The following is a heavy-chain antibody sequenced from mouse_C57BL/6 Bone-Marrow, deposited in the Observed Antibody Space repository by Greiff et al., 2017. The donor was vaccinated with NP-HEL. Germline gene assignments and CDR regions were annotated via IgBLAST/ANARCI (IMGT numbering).Heavy chain of an antibody. D-gene: IGHD3-3*01. CDR3: GGLLTYYWYFDV. CDR2: IYPRSGNT. J-gene: IGHJ1*03. CDR1: GYTFTSYG. V-gene: IGHV1-81*01. Sequence: QVHVKQSGAELARPGASVKLSCKASGYTFTSYGISWVKQRTGQGLEWIGEIYPRSGNTYYNEKFKGKATLTADKSSSTAYMELRSLTSEDSAVYFCGGLLTYYWYFDVWGTGTTVTVSS.